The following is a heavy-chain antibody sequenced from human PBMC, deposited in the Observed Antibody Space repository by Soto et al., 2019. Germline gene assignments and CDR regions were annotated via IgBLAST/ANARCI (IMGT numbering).Heavy chain of an antibody. D-gene: IGHD2-15*01. J-gene: IGHJ4*01. V-gene: IGHV4-61*01. CDR1: GGSCNSGSYS. CDR2: VYHTGRT. Sequence: PSPTLSLTCTVSGGSCNSGSYSWSWIRHPPGKLLEWIGYVYHTGRTSYNPSLKSRGSISMDTSKNQFSLNLDSVTAADTAVYFCGKDFAYYDSWGGGTLDTAP. CDR3: GKDFAYYDS.